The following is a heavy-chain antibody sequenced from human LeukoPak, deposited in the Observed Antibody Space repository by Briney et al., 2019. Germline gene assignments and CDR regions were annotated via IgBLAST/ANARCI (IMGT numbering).Heavy chain of an antibody. CDR2: IGGSGGST. J-gene: IGHJ4*02. CDR1: GFTFSTYA. V-gene: IGHV3-23*01. Sequence: GGSLRLSCAASGFTFSTYAMSWVRQAPGKGLEWVSTIGGSGGSTYSADSVRGRFTISRDNSKNTLYLQMNGLRAEDTALYYCAKDPALQVAAAGTVDYWGQGTLVTVSS. CDR3: AKDPALQVAAAGTVDY. D-gene: IGHD6-13*01.